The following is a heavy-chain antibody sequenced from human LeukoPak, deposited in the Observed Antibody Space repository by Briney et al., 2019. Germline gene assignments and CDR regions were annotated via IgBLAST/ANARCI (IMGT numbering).Heavy chain of an antibody. CDR1: VFTFSSYS. V-gene: IGHV3-21*01. D-gene: IGHD3-22*01. CDR2: IRSSISYI. Sequence: GGSLRLSCAASVFTFSSYSMNLVRQAPGKGREGVSSIRSSISYIYYVDSVKGRVTISRDNAKNSLYLQMNSLRAEDTAVYYCARDWDHYYDSNGYYHVLGYWGQGTLVTVSS. J-gene: IGHJ4*02. CDR3: ARDWDHYYDSNGYYHVLGY.